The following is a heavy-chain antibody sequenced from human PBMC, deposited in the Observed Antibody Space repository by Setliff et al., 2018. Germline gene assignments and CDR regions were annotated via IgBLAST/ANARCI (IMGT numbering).Heavy chain of an antibody. D-gene: IGHD2-8*01. CDR3: ARLVRYCSTRTCQRASGDEY. Sequence: ASVKVFCKASGYTFSESIVSWVRQAPGQGLEWMGWIAVYTGNTYSAQKFQGRLTLTTDTSTTTAYMELRSLTSGDTAIYYCARLVRYCSTRTCQRASGDEYLGQGTLVTVSS. CDR2: IAVYTGNT. V-gene: IGHV1-18*01. J-gene: IGHJ4*02. CDR1: GYTFSESI.